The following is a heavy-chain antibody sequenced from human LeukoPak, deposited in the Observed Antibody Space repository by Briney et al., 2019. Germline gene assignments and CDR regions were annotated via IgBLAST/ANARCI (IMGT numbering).Heavy chain of an antibody. CDR3: AKDQNPVVAAEGAFDI. CDR2: ISGSGGST. Sequence: PGGSLRLSCAASGFTFSSYAMSWVRQAPGKGLEWVSAISGSGGSTYYADSVKGRFTISRDNSKNTLYLQMNSLRAEDTAVYYCAKDQNPVVAAEGAFDIWGQGTMVTVSS. D-gene: IGHD2-15*01. V-gene: IGHV3-23*01. CDR1: GFTFSSYA. J-gene: IGHJ3*02.